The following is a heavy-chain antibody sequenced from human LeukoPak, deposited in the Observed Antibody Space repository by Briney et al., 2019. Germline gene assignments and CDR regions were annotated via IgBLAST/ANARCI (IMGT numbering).Heavy chain of an antibody. Sequence: GSLRLSCAASGFTFSSYSMNWVRQAPGKGLEWVSSISSSSSYIYYADSVKGRFTISRDNAKNSLYLQMNGLRAEDTAVYYCARDSSSFDAFDIWGQGTMVTVSS. V-gene: IGHV3-21*01. J-gene: IGHJ3*02. CDR3: ARDSSSFDAFDI. CDR1: GFTFSSYS. D-gene: IGHD2-15*01. CDR2: ISSSSSYI.